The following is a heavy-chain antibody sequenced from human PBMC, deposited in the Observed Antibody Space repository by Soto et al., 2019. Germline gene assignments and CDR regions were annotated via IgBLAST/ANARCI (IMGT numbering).Heavy chain of an antibody. CDR2: IYSGGST. Sequence: GGSLRLSCAASGFTVSSNYMSWVRQAPGKGLEWVSVIYSGGSTYYADSVKGRFTISRHNSKNTLYLQMNSLRAEDTAVYYCAGCDYGDFNWYFDLWGRGTLVTVSS. D-gene: IGHD4-17*01. CDR3: AGCDYGDFNWYFDL. J-gene: IGHJ2*01. V-gene: IGHV3-53*04. CDR1: GFTVSSNY.